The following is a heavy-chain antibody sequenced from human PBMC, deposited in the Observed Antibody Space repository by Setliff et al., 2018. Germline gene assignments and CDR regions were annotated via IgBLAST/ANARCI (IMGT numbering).Heavy chain of an antibody. V-gene: IGHV4-61*01. CDR1: DGSLYSGNYY. J-gene: IGHJ2*01. CDR3: ARIPFYYDSSGYYYDLNWYFDL. D-gene: IGHD3-22*01. CDR2: INYSGNT. Sequence: SETLSLTCTVSDGSLYSGNYYWSWIRQPPGKGLEWIGYINYSGNTNYNPSLRSRVTISVDTSKNQFSLKLTSVTAADTAVYFCARIPFYYDSSGYYYDLNWYFDLWGRGALVTVSS.